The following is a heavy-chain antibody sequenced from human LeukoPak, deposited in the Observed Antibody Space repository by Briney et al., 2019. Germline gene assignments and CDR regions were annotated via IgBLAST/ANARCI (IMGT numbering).Heavy chain of an antibody. CDR3: TRMTTGHDY. D-gene: IGHD4-17*01. CDR1: GVSFDDYY. Sequence: PLETLSLTCAVSGVSFDDYYWSWVRQTPGKGLEWIGEINHSGYTNDNPSLKSRVTLSIDTSRKQFSLNLRSVTVADAGTYYCTRMTTGHDYWGQGTLVTVSS. V-gene: IGHV4-34*01. J-gene: IGHJ4*02. CDR2: INHSGYT.